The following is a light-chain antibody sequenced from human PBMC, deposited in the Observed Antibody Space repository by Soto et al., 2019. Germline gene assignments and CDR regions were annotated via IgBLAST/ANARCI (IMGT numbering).Light chain of an antibody. J-gene: IGKJ3*01. Sequence: DIQMTQSPSSLSAYVGDRLTITCRASQSIISYLNWYQQKPGKAPKLLIYDASSLQSGVPSRFSGSGSGTDFTLTISSLQPEDFATYYCQQSYRTPYTFGPGTKVDIK. CDR1: QSIISY. CDR2: DAS. CDR3: QQSYRTPYT. V-gene: IGKV1-39*01.